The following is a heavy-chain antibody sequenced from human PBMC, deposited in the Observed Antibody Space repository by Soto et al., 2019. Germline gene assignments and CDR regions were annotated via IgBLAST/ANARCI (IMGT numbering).Heavy chain of an antibody. V-gene: IGHV4-39*01. CDR1: GASISSRDYY. D-gene: IGHD2-2*01. Sequence: NPSETLSLTCSVSGASISSRDYYWGWIRQTPGKGLEWIGNIDYNGVTYYNPSLKSRVTVSKDTSKNQFSLKVASVTAADTEIYYCGRVMIGTSRHTDSDYWGQGTQVTVSS. CDR3: GRVMIGTSRHTDSDY. CDR2: IDYNGVT. J-gene: IGHJ4*02.